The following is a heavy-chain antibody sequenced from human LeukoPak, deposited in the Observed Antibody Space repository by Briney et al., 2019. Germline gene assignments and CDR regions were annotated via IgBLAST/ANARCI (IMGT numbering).Heavy chain of an antibody. D-gene: IGHD2-2*02. J-gene: IGHJ6*02. CDR1: GGSFSGYY. Sequence: PSETLSLTCAVYGGSFSGYYWSWIRQPPGKGLEWIGEINHSGSTNSNPSLKSRVTISVDTSKNQFSLKLSSVTAADTAVYYCARGGPAAIWGLYYYYGMDVWGQGTTVTVSS. CDR2: INHSGST. V-gene: IGHV4-34*01. CDR3: ARGGPAAIWGLYYYYGMDV.